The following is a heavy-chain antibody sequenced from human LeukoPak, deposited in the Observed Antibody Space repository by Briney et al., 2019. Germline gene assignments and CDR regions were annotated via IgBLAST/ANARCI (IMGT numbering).Heavy chain of an antibody. CDR2: INAGNGNT. D-gene: IGHD6-6*01. CDR3: ARKYIDTNWFDP. CDR1: GYTFTNYA. Sequence: ASVKVSCKASGYTFTNYAIQWVRQAPGQRLEWMGWINAGNGNTKYSQNLQGRVTMTTDTSTSTAYMELRSLRSDDTAVYYCARKYIDTNWFDPWGQGTLVTVSS. V-gene: IGHV1-3*01. J-gene: IGHJ5*02.